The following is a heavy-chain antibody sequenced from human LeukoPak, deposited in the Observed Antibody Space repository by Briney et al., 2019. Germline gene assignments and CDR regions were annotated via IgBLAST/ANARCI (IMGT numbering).Heavy chain of an antibody. D-gene: IGHD1-7*01. Sequence: PSETLSLTCTVSGGSISSSSYYWGWIRQPPGKGLEWIGSICYSGSTYYNPSLKSRVTISVDTSKNQFSLKLSSVTAADTAVCYCARHDNWNYGFYPWGQGTLVTVSS. CDR1: GGSISSSSYY. CDR2: ICYSGST. CDR3: ARHDNWNYGFYP. J-gene: IGHJ5*02. V-gene: IGHV4-39*01.